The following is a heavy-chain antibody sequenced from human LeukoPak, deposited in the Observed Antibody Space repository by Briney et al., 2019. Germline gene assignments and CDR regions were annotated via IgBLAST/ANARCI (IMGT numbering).Heavy chain of an antibody. CDR3: AKNGYCSGGSCYSGWSDP. D-gene: IGHD2-15*01. Sequence: GGSLRLSCAASGFTFSSYSMNWVRQAPGKGLEWVSSISSSSSYIYYADSVKGRFTISRDNAKNTLYLQMNSLRAEDTAVYYCAKNGYCSGGSCYSGWSDPWGQGTLVTVSS. CDR1: GFTFSSYS. J-gene: IGHJ5*02. CDR2: ISSSSSYI. V-gene: IGHV3-21*04.